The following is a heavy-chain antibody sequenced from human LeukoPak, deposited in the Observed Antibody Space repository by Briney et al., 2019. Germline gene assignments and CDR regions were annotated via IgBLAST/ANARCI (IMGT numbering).Heavy chain of an antibody. V-gene: IGHV3-11*01. J-gene: IGHJ4*02. Sequence: PGGSLRLSCAASGFTLSDYWMGWIRQAPGKGLEWVSYISRSGSGIYYVDSVKGRFAISRDNAKNSLYLQMNSLRAENTAVYYCTRRRDFIYYWGQRTLVAVSS. CDR1: GFTLSDYW. CDR3: TRRRDFIYY. CDR2: ISRSGSGI. D-gene: IGHD3-3*02.